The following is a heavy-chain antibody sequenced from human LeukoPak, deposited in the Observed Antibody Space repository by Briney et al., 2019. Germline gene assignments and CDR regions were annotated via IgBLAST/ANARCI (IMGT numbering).Heavy chain of an antibody. J-gene: IGHJ4*02. Sequence: GGSLRLSCAASGFTLSSYSMGWVRQAPGKGLEWVSSISSSSAYIYYAESMKGRISISRDNTKNSLSLQVNSLRAEDTAVYFCARADYYDSSGPFDYWGPGTLVTVSS. V-gene: IGHV3-21*01. D-gene: IGHD3-22*01. CDR2: ISSSSAYI. CDR3: ARADYYDSSGPFDY. CDR1: GFTLSSYS.